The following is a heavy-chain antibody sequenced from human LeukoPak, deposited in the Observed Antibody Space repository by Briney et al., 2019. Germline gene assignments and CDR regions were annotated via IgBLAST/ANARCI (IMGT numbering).Heavy chain of an antibody. CDR1: GGTFSSYA. J-gene: IGHJ5*02. Sequence: SVKVSCRASGGTFSSYAISWVRQAPGQGLEWMGRIIPIFGTANYAQKFQGRVTITTDESTSTAYMELSSLRSEGTAVYYCAREVGHYYDSSGYHWFDPWGQGTLVTVSS. CDR2: IIPIFGTA. V-gene: IGHV1-69*05. D-gene: IGHD3-22*01. CDR3: AREVGHYYDSSGYHWFDP.